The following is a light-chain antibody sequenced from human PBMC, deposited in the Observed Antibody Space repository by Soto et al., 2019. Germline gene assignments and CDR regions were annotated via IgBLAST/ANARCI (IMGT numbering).Light chain of an antibody. CDR1: SSNIGNNY. V-gene: IGLV1-51*02. J-gene: IGLJ1*01. CDR3: GTWDSSLSAGGV. CDR2: ENN. Sequence: QSVLTQPPSVSAAPGQKVTIFCSGSSSNIGNNYVSWYQQLPGTAPKLLIYENNKRPSGIPDRFSGSKSGTSATLGITGLQTGDEADYYSGTWDSSLSAGGVFGTGTKVTVL.